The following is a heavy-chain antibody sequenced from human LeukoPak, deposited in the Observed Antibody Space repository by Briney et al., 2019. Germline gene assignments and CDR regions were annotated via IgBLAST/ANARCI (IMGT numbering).Heavy chain of an antibody. J-gene: IGHJ5*02. CDR2: ISSSSSYI. CDR1: GFTFSSYS. Sequence: GGSLRLSCAASGFTFSSYSMNWVRQAPGKGLEWVSSISSSSSYIYYADSVKGRFTISRDNAKNSLYLQMNSLRAEDTAVYYCARDMRSKDFDPWGQGTLVTVSS. V-gene: IGHV3-21*01. CDR3: ARDMRSKDFDP. D-gene: IGHD3-3*01.